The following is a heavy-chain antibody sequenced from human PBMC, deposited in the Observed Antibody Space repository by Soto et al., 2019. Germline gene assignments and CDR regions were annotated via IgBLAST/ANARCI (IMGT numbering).Heavy chain of an antibody. V-gene: IGHV3-30*18. D-gene: IGHD6-19*01. CDR2: ISYDGSNK. J-gene: IGHJ4*02. Sequence: QVRLVESGGGVVQPGRSLRLSCAASGFTFSSYGMHWVRQAPGKGLEWVAVISYDGSNKYYADSVKGRFTISRDNSKNTLYLQMNSLRAEDTAVYYCAKDGSSGWYEYWGQGTLVTVSS. CDR1: GFTFSSYG. CDR3: AKDGSSGWYEY.